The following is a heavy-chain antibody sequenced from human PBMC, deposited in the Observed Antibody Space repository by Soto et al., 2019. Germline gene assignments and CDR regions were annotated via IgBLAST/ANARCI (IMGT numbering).Heavy chain of an antibody. CDR1: GFTFSNSW. CDR2: IKNKADGRTT. Sequence: PGGSLRLSCAASGFTFSNSWMSWVRQAPGKGLEWVGRIKNKADGRTTDYAAPVKGRFTNTRDDSKNTLYLQMNSLKTEDTAVYYWTTAGAGANYQDYYYYVRDVWGQGTTVTV. V-gene: IGHV3-15*01. CDR3: TTAGAGANYQDYYYYVRDV. J-gene: IGHJ6*02. D-gene: IGHD6-19*01.